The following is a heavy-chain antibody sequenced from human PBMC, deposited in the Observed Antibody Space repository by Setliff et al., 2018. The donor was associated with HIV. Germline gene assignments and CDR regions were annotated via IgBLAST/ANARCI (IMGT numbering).Heavy chain of an antibody. V-gene: IGHV1-69*02. CDR3: ARGGQDYYDSSGYSLDY. CDR1: GGTFSDYT. J-gene: IGHJ4*02. Sequence: SVKVSCKASGGTFSDYTVNWVRQAPGQGLEWMGRIIPIIGIENYAQKFQGRVTITADKSTSTAYMELSSLRSEDTAVYYCARGGQDYYDSSGYSLDYWGQGTLVTVSS. D-gene: IGHD3-22*01. CDR2: IIPIIGIE.